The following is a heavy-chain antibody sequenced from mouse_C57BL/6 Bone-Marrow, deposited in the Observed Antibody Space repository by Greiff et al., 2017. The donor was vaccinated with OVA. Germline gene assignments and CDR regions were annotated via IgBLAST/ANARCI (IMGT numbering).Heavy chain of an antibody. CDR1: GYTFTSYW. J-gene: IGHJ1*03. V-gene: IGHV1-69*01. CDR2: IDPSDSYT. Sequence: QVQLQQPGAELVMPGASVKLSCKASGYTFTSYWMHWVKQRPGQGLEWIGEIDPSDSYTNYNQKFKGKSTLTVDKSSSTAYMQLSSLTSEDSAVYYCARVVRRYFDVWGTGTTVTVSS. CDR3: ARVVRRYFDV. D-gene: IGHD2-2*01.